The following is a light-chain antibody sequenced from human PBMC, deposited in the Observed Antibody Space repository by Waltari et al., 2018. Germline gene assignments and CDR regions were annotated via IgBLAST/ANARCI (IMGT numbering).Light chain of an antibody. CDR1: QSLVHSDGNTY. CDR3: MQGTHWPIT. V-gene: IGKV2-30*02. Sequence: DVVMTQSPLSLPVTLGQPASISCRSSQSLVHSDGNTYLSWFQPRPGQSPRRLFYKVSNRDSSRDSGIPERFSGSGSGTDFTLKISRVEAEDVGIYYCMQGTHWPITFGQGTRLEIK. CDR2: KVS. J-gene: IGKJ5*01.